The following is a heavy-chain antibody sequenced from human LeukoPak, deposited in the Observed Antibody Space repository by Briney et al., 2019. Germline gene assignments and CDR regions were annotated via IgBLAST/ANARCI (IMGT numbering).Heavy chain of an antibody. J-gene: IGHJ3*02. Sequence: ASVKVSCKVSGYTLTELSMHWVRQAPGKGLEWMGGFDPEDGETIYAQKFQGRVTMTEDTSTDTAYMELSSLRSEDTAVYYCATPVWIVGSPAAFHIWGQSTVVTVSS. D-gene: IGHD1-26*01. V-gene: IGHV1-24*01. CDR2: FDPEDGET. CDR1: GYTLTELS. CDR3: ATPVWIVGSPAAFHI.